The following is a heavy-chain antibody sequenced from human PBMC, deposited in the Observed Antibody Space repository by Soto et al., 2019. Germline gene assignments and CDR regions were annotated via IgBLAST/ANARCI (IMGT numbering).Heavy chain of an antibody. CDR1: GGSISSGDYY. CDR2: IYYSGST. V-gene: IGHV4-30-4*01. CDR3: ARDRYDSSGLDAFDI. Sequence: QVHLQESGPGLVKPSQTLSLTCTVSGGSISSGDYYWSWIRQPPGKGLEWIGYIYYSGSTYYNPSLTSRVTISVDTSKNQFSLKLSSVTAADKAVYYCARDRYDSSGLDAFDIWGQGTMVTVSS. J-gene: IGHJ3*02. D-gene: IGHD3-22*01.